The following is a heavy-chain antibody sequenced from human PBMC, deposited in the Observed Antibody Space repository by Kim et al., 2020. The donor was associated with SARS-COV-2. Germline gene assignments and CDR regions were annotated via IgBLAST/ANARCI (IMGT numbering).Heavy chain of an antibody. J-gene: IGHJ6*02. CDR2: IKQDGSET. CDR3: ARDTSGSGTYRVYYYNYGLDV. V-gene: IGHV3-7*01. Sequence: GGSLRLSCAASGFTFSNFWMSWVRQAPGKGLEWVANIKQDGSETYYVDSVKGRFTISRDNAKNSLSLQMHTLRAEDTAVYYCARDTSGSGTYRVYYYNYGLDVWGQGTTVTVSS. D-gene: IGHD3-10*01. CDR1: GFTFSNFW.